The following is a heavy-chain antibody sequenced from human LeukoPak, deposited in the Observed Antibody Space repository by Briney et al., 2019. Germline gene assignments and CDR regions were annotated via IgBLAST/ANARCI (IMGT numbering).Heavy chain of an antibody. CDR3: ARGGELLRPADY. J-gene: IGHJ4*02. CDR1: TFTFSDYG. CDR2: IRNDGAKT. V-gene: IGHV3-30*02. Sequence: GGSLRLSCVGSTFTFSDYGMHWVRQAPGKGLEWVAFIRNDGAKTYYADSAKGRFTISRDNAKNSLYLQMNNLRAEDTAVYYCARGGELLRPADYWGQGALVTVSS. D-gene: IGHD1-26*01.